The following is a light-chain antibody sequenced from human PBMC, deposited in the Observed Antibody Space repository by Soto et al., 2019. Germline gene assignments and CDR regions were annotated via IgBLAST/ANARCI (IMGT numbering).Light chain of an antibody. Sequence: EIVLTQSPGTLSLSPGERATLSCRASQSVSSSYLAWYQQKPGHAPSLLIYGASSRATGIPDRFSGSGSGTDFTLTISRLEPEDFAVYYCQQYGSPVTFGQGTKVDIK. CDR1: QSVSSSY. V-gene: IGKV3-20*01. J-gene: IGKJ1*01. CDR3: QQYGSPVT. CDR2: GAS.